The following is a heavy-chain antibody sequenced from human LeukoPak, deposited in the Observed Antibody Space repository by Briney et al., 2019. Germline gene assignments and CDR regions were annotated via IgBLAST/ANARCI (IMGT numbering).Heavy chain of an antibody. CDR2: INHNGGIT. Sequence: GGSLRLSCAASGFTFNTYGMSWVRQAPGKGLEWLSAINHNGGITKYADSVKGRFTISRDNSKNALYLQMNSLRVEDTAVYYCASRYCSGESCYPAFDYWGQGTLVTVSS. CDR3: ASRYCSGESCYPAFDY. V-gene: IGHV3-23*01. CDR1: GFTFNTYG. D-gene: IGHD2-15*01. J-gene: IGHJ4*02.